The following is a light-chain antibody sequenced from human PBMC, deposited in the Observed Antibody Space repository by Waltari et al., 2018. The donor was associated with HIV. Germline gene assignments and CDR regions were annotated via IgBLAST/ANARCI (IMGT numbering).Light chain of an antibody. CDR1: SSNIGSNY. Sequence: QSVLTQPPSASGTPGQRVTISCSGSSSNIGSNYLYWYQQPPGTTPKLLIYRNNQRPSGVPDRFSGSKSGTSASLAISGLRSEDEADYYCAAWDDSLSGLYVFGTGTKVTVL. CDR3: AAWDDSLSGLYV. V-gene: IGLV1-47*01. CDR2: RNN. J-gene: IGLJ1*01.